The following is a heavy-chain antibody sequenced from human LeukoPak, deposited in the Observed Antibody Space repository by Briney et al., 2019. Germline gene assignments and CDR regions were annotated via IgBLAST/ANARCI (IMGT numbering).Heavy chain of an antibody. CDR3: ARVSLRYSSSWYGGVDY. J-gene: IGHJ4*02. Sequence: PSETLSLTCAVYGGSFSGYYWSWIRQPPGKGLEWIGEINHSGSTNYNPSLKSRVTISVDTSKNQFSLKLSSVTAADTAVYYCARVSLRYSSSWYGGVDYWGQGTLVTVSS. CDR1: GGSFSGYY. V-gene: IGHV4-34*01. CDR2: INHSGST. D-gene: IGHD6-13*01.